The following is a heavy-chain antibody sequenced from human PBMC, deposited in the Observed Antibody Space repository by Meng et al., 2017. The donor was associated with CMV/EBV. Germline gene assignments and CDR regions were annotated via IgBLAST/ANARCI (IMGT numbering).Heavy chain of an antibody. V-gene: IGHV3-20*04. Sequence: GESLKLSCAASGFPFDDYGMSWVRQAPGKGLEWVSGINWNGGSTGYADSVKGRFTITRNNAKNSLYLQMNSLRAEDTALYYCARGGIVGPVGVFDIWGQGTMVTVSS. CDR1: GFPFDDYG. D-gene: IGHD1-26*01. CDR3: ARGGIVGPVGVFDI. CDR2: INWNGGST. J-gene: IGHJ3*02.